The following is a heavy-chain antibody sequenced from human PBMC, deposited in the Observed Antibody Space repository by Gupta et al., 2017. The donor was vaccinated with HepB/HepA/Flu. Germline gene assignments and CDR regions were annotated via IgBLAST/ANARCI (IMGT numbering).Heavy chain of an antibody. CDR1: GISMTSGASL. CDR2: IFYSGRT. CDR3: ARHQAGWYFDL. V-gene: IGHV4-39*01. D-gene: IGHD6-19*01. J-gene: IGHJ2*01. Sequence: QVQLHVPGPALVKPSATLSLTYTVPGISMTSGASLWGWIRQSPGKGLEWSGSIFYSGRTHYNPSLKSRVTVSVDTSKNQFSLTMTSMTAADTSIYYCARHQAGWYFDLWGRATLVTVSS.